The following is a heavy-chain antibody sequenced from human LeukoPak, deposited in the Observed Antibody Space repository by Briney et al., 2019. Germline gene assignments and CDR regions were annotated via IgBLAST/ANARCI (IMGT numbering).Heavy chain of an antibody. V-gene: IGHV1-46*01. J-gene: IGHJ3*02. Sequence: ASVKVSCNASGYTFTSYYMHWVRQAPGQGLEWMGIINPSGGSTSYAQKFQGRVTMTRDTSTSTVYMELSSLRSEDTAVYYCARDWRNSGYDSSDAFDIWGQGTMVTVSS. CDR1: GYTFTSYY. CDR3: ARDWRNSGYDSSDAFDI. CDR2: INPSGGST. D-gene: IGHD5-12*01.